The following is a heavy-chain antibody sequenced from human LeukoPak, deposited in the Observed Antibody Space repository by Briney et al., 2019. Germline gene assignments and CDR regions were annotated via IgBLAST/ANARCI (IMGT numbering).Heavy chain of an antibody. CDR1: GFTFSSYA. V-gene: IGHV3-30*04. Sequence: GRSLRLSFAASGFTFSSYAMHWVRQAPGKGLEWVAVISYDGSNKYYADSVKGRFTISRDNSKNTLYLQMNSLRAEDTAVYYCARDDPVSGTEWLVLSDYWGQGTLVTVSS. CDR2: ISYDGSNK. CDR3: ARDDPVSGTEWLVLSDY. D-gene: IGHD6-19*01. J-gene: IGHJ4*02.